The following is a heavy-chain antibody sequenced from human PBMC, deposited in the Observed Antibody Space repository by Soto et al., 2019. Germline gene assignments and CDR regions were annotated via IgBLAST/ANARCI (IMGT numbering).Heavy chain of an antibody. Sequence: GGSLRLSCTASGFTFGDYAMIWVRQAPGKGLEWVGFIRSKAYGGTTEYAASVKGRFTISRDDSKSIAYLQMNSLKTEDTAVYYCTRVAATFDAFDIWGQGTMVTVSS. CDR1: GFTFGDYA. CDR2: IRSKAYGGTT. J-gene: IGHJ3*02. CDR3: TRVAATFDAFDI. D-gene: IGHD2-15*01. V-gene: IGHV3-49*04.